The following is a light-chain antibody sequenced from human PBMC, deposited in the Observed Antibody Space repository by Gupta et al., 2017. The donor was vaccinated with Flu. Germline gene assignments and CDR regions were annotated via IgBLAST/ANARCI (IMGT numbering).Light chain of an antibody. CDR1: QSVSSSY. Sequence: EIVLTQSPGPLSLSPGERATLSCRASQSVSSSYLVWYQLKPGQAPRLLIYGASRRATGVPDRFSGSGSGTDFTLTISRLEPEDFTVYYCQQDGSLPYSFGQGTKMEI. J-gene: IGKJ2*03. V-gene: IGKV3-20*01. CDR2: GAS. CDR3: QQDGSLPYS.